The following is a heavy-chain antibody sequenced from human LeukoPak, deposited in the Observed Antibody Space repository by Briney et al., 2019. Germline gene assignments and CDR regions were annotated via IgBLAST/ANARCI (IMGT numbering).Heavy chain of an antibody. V-gene: IGHV3-7*01. CDR1: GFTFSSYW. D-gene: IGHD6-13*01. CDR3: MTASRSSSWPPPT. Sequence: GGSLRLSCAASGFTFSSYWMNWVRQAPGKGLEWVANIKQDGSEKKYVDSVKARFTISRDNAKNSLYLQMNSLRAEDTAMYYCMTASRSSSWPPPTWGQGTLVTVSS. CDR2: IKQDGSEK. J-gene: IGHJ5*02.